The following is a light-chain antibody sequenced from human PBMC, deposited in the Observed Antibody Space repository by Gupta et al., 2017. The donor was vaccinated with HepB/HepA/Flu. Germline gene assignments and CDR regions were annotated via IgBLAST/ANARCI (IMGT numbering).Light chain of an antibody. CDR3: AASGDDMKSGV. V-gene: IGLV1-44*01. Sequence: QSVLTQPPSASGTHAQRVTISCSGSSPNIGKNTVNWYQQLPGTAPKPLIVSNNQRPSGVPDRFSCCKSGNSASLGIRGRHYDDEEDDYCAASGDDMKSGVFGGGTKLTVL. CDR1: SPNIGKNT. J-gene: IGLJ2*01. CDR2: SNN.